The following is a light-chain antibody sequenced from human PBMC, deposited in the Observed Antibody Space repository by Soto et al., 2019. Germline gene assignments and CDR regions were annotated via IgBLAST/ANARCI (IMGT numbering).Light chain of an antibody. V-gene: IGKV3-20*01. CDR1: QSVSSSY. CDR3: QHYISSPSRLT. Sequence: EIVLTQSPGTLSLSPGERATLSCRARQSVSSSYLAWYQQKPGQAPRLFIYNASSRATGIPDRFSGGGSGTDFTLTISRLEPEDFAVYYCQHYISSPSRLTFGGGTKVEIK. CDR2: NAS. J-gene: IGKJ4*01.